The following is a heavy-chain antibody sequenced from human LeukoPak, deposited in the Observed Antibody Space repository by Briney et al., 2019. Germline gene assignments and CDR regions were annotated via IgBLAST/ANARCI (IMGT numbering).Heavy chain of an antibody. D-gene: IGHD3-10*01. V-gene: IGHV3-66*01. CDR3: ARDYADYYGSGSWSY. CDR1: GFTVSSNY. Sequence: PGGSLRLSCAASGFTVSSNYMSWVRQAPGKGLEWVSVIYSGGSTYYADSVKGRFTISRDNSKNTLYLQMNSLRAEDTAVYYCARDYADYYGSGSWSYWGQGTLVTVSS. CDR2: IYSGGST. J-gene: IGHJ4*02.